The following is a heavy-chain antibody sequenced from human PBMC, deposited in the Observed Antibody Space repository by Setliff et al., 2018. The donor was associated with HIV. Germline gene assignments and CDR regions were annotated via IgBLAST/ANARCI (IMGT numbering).Heavy chain of an antibody. CDR2: IFYTGST. V-gene: IGHV4-39*01. Sequence: SETLSLTCTVSGGSIANNKYYWGWIRQSSGKGLEWIGSIFYTGSTYYNPSLQSPVTISVDTSKNQFSLKLRSVTAADTAVYYCARCFCIPNWFDPWGQGTLVTVSS. CDR3: ARCFCIPNWFDP. J-gene: IGHJ5*02. CDR1: GGSIANNKYY. D-gene: IGHD3-3*01.